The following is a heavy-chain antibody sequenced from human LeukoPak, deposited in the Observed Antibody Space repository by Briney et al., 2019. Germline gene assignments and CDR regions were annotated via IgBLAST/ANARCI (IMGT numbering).Heavy chain of an antibody. CDR3: AKRIAAAGPYFDY. D-gene: IGHD6-13*01. V-gene: IGHV3-23*01. CDR2: ISASGGST. Sequence: GGSLRLSCAASGFTFSSYAMSWVRQAPGMGLEWVSAISASGGSTYYADSVKGRFTISRDNSKSTLYPQMNTLRAEDTAVYYCAKRIAAAGPYFDYWGQGTLVTVSS. CDR1: GFTFSSYA. J-gene: IGHJ4*02.